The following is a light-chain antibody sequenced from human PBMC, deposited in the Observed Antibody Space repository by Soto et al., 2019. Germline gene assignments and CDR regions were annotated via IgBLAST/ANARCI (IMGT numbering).Light chain of an antibody. Sequence: QSVLTQPPYASGSPGQSVTISCTGTSSDVGAYNYVSWYQQRPGKAPKLMIYEVTKRPSGVPDRFSGSKSGNTASLTVSGLQADDEADYYCSSYAGSNNLYVFGTGTKVTVL. CDR2: EVT. CDR1: SSDVGAYNY. J-gene: IGLJ1*01. V-gene: IGLV2-8*01. CDR3: SSYAGSNNLYV.